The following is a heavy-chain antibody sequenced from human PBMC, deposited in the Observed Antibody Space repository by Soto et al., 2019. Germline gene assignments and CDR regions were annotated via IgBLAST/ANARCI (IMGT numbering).Heavy chain of an antibody. Sequence: SETLSLTCIVSGGYISGSDYYWGWIRQSPGKGLEWIGSIYHTGETYYKSSLKSRVTISVDTSKNQFYLQLRSLTAADTAVYYCDSKGYRFWGQGTKVTVS. CDR3: DSKGYRF. V-gene: IGHV4-39*01. CDR2: IYHTGET. J-gene: IGHJ1*01. CDR1: GGYISGSDYY. D-gene: IGHD3-16*02.